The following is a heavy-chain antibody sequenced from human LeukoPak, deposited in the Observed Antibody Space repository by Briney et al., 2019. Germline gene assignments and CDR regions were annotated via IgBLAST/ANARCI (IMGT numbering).Heavy chain of an antibody. CDR1: GDSVSSNSAA. CDR2: TYYRSKWYN. J-gene: IGHJ6*02. V-gene: IGHV6-1*01. Sequence: SRTLSLTCAISGDSVSSNSAAWNWIRQSPSRGLEWLGRTYYRSKWYNDYAVSVKSRITINPDTSKNQFSLQLNSVTPEDTAVYYCARAMGQWLGYYYYYGMDVWGQGTTVTVSS. D-gene: IGHD6-19*01. CDR3: ARAMGQWLGYYYYYGMDV.